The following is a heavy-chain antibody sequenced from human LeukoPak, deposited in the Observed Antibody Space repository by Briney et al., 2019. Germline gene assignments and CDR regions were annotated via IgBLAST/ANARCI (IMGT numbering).Heavy chain of an antibody. Sequence: GGSLRLSCAASGFTFSSYAMTWVRQAPGKGLEWVSGISGSGSNTYYADSVKGRFTISRDNSKNTLYLQMNSLRAEVTAAYYCARGTYDSRGHFDYWGQGTLVSVSS. CDR2: ISGSGSNT. D-gene: IGHD3-22*01. CDR1: GFTFSSYA. CDR3: ARGTYDSRGHFDY. V-gene: IGHV3-23*01. J-gene: IGHJ4*02.